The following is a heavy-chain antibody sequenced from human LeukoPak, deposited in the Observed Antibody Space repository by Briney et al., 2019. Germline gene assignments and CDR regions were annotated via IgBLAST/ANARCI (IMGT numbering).Heavy chain of an antibody. CDR3: ARARWCSSTSCYFAAFDI. CDR1: GFTLSSYE. CDR2: ISSSGSPI. V-gene: IGHV3-48*03. Sequence: PGGSLRLSCAASGFTLSSYEMDWVPQAPGKGVGWVSHISSSGSPISYADSVKGRFTITRDNAKNSLYLQMNSLRAEDTAVYYCARARWCSSTSCYFAAFDIWGQGTMVTVSS. D-gene: IGHD2-2*01. J-gene: IGHJ3*02.